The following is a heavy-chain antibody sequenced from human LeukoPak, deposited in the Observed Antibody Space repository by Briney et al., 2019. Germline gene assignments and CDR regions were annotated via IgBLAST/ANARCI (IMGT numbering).Heavy chain of an antibody. CDR1: GFTFSNYT. Sequence: PGGSLRLSCATSGFTFSNYTMNWVRQAPGKGLEWVSCISSSRSYIFYADSVKGRFTISRDNAKNSLFLQMNSLRAEDTAVYYCARNSFLGYCSGGSCFGTNIDFDYWGQGTLVTVSS. CDR3: ARNSFLGYCSGGSCFGTNIDFDY. D-gene: IGHD2-15*01. CDR2: ISSSRSYI. J-gene: IGHJ4*02. V-gene: IGHV3-21*01.